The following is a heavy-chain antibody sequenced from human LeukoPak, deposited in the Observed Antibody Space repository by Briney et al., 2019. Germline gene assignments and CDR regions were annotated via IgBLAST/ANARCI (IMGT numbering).Heavy chain of an antibody. D-gene: IGHD6-19*01. CDR1: GFTFSSYS. CDR2: ISSSSSYI. J-gene: IGHJ4*02. Sequence: PGGSLRLSCAASGFTFSSYSMNWVRQAPGKGLEWVSSISSSSSYIYYADSVKGRFTISRDNAKNSLYLQMNSLRAEDTAVYYCARSYSSGWYVGWYFDYRGQGTLVTVSS. V-gene: IGHV3-21*04. CDR3: ARSYSSGWYVGWYFDY.